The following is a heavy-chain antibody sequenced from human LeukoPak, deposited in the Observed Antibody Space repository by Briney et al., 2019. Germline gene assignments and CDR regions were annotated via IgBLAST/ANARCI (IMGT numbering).Heavy chain of an antibody. V-gene: IGHV3-30*18. CDR1: GFTFSSYG. D-gene: IGHD2-2*01. CDR3: AKAVGRLPGNY. CDR2: ISYDGSNK. J-gene: IGHJ4*02. Sequence: PGGSLRLSCAASGFTFSSYGMHWVRQAPGKGLEWVAVISYDGSNKYYADSVKGRFTISRDNSKSTLYLQMNSLRAEDTAVYYCAKAVGRLPGNYWGQGTLVTVSS.